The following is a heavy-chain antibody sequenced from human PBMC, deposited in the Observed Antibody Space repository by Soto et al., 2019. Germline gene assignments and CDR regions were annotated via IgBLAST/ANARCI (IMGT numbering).Heavy chain of an antibody. CDR3: ARDLRRITIFGVVTHPGMDV. D-gene: IGHD3-3*01. Sequence: QAQLVQSGAEVKKPGASVKVSCKASGYTFTSYGISWVRQAPGQGLEWMGWISAYNGNTNYAQKLQGRVTMTTDTSTSTAYMELRSLRSDDTAVYYCARDLRRITIFGVVTHPGMDVWGQGTTVTVSS. V-gene: IGHV1-18*04. CDR2: ISAYNGNT. J-gene: IGHJ6*02. CDR1: GYTFTSYG.